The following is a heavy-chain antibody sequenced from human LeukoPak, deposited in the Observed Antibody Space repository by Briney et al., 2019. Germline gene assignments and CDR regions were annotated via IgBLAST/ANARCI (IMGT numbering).Heavy chain of an antibody. CDR1: GXTFNDYG. D-gene: IGHD4/OR15-4a*01. Sequence: PWGSLTPSCAASGXTFNDYGVSWVRQAPGKGLEWVSGINWNGGSTGYAASVKGRFTISRDNAKNSSYLQMYSLRADAPALYYSARLKRMVAPDYWGQGTLVSVSS. CDR3: ARLKRMVAPDY. J-gene: IGHJ4*02. CDR2: INWNGGST. V-gene: IGHV3-20*04.